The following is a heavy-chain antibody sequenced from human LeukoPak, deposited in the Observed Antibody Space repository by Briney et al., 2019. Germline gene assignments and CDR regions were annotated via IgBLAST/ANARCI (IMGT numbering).Heavy chain of an antibody. CDR1: GFTFSSYA. CDR3: AREGSLDSSSWYRTSYYYYYGMDV. D-gene: IGHD6-13*01. J-gene: IGHJ6*02. CDR2: ISYDGSNK. Sequence: PGGSLRLSCAASGFTFSSYAMHWVRQAPGKGLEWVAVISYDGSNKYYADSVKGRFTISRDNSKNTLYLQMNSLRAEDTAVYYCAREGSLDSSSWYRTSYYYYYGMDVWGQGTTVAVSS. V-gene: IGHV3-30-3*01.